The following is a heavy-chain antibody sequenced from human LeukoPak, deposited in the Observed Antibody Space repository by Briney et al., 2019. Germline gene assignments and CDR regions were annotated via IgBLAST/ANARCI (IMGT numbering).Heavy chain of an antibody. CDR1: GGSISSSSYY. J-gene: IGHJ4*02. Sequence: SETLSLTCTVSGGSISSSSYYWGWLRQPPGKGLEWIGSIYYSGSTYYNPSLKSRVTISVDTSKNQFSLKLSSVTAADTAVYYCATRGDSAYYYDSSGYYPFDYWGQGTLVTVSS. CDR2: IYYSGST. CDR3: ATRGDSAYYYDSSGYYPFDY. V-gene: IGHV4-39*01. D-gene: IGHD3-22*01.